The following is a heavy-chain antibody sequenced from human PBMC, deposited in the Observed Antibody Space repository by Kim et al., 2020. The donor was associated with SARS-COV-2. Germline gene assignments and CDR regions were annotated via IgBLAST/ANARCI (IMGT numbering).Heavy chain of an antibody. D-gene: IGHD3-3*01. CDR2: INTNTGNP. V-gene: IGHV7-4-1*02. Sequence: ASVKVSCKASGYTFTSYAMNWVRQAPGQGLEWMGWINTNTGNPTYAQGFTGRFVFSLDTSLSTAYLQISSLKAEDTAVYYCASGTRAYYDFWSGSRWFDPWGQGTLVTVSS. CDR1: GYTFTSYA. J-gene: IGHJ5*02. CDR3: ASGTRAYYDFWSGSRWFDP.